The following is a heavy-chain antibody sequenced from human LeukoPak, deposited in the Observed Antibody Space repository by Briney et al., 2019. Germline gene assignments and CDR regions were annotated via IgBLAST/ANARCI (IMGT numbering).Heavy chain of an antibody. CDR3: ARMYSGTYGGIDY. CDR1: GGSISSYY. D-gene: IGHD1-26*01. Sequence: SETLSLTCTVSGGSISSYYWSWIRQPAGEGLEWIGRIYSSGSTNYNPSLKSRVTLSVATSKNQFSLKLTSVTAADTAVYYCARMYSGTYGGIDYWGQGTLVTISS. J-gene: IGHJ4*02. CDR2: IYSSGST. V-gene: IGHV4-4*07.